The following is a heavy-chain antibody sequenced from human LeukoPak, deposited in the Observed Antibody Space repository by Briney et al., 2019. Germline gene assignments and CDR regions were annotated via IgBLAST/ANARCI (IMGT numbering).Heavy chain of an antibody. CDR3: ASSRSWYDFDY. CDR1: GFTFSSYA. Sequence: PGRSLRLSCAASGFTFSSYAMHWVRQAPGKGLEWVAVISYDGSNKYYADSVKGRFTISRDNSKNTLYLQMNSLRAEDTAVYYCASSRSWYDFDYWGQGTLVTVSS. J-gene: IGHJ4*02. V-gene: IGHV3-30*01. CDR2: ISYDGSNK. D-gene: IGHD6-13*01.